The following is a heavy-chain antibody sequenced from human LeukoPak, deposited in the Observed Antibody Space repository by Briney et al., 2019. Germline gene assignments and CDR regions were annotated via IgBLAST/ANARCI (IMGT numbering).Heavy chain of an antibody. Sequence: GGSLRLSCAASGFTVSSNYMSWVRQAPGKGLEWVSVIYSGGSTYFADSVKGRFTISRDNSKNTLYLQMNSLRAEDTAVYYCARDLSYGSGSEYYYYGMDVWGQGTTVTVSS. D-gene: IGHD3-10*01. J-gene: IGHJ6*02. CDR1: GFTVSSNY. V-gene: IGHV3-53*01. CDR2: IYSGGST. CDR3: ARDLSYGSGSEYYYYGMDV.